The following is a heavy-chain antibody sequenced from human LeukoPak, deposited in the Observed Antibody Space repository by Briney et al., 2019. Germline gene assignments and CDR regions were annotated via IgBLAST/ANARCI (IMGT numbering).Heavy chain of an antibody. Sequence: SETLSLTCTVSGGSISSYYWSWIRQPPGKGLEWIGYIYSSGSTNYNSSLKSRVTISVDTSKNQFSLKLTSVTAADTAVYYCARSGGYSSPQNYWGQGTLVTVSS. D-gene: IGHD6-19*01. J-gene: IGHJ4*02. CDR2: IYSSGST. CDR3: ARSGGYSSPQNY. CDR1: GGSISSYY. V-gene: IGHV4-59*01.